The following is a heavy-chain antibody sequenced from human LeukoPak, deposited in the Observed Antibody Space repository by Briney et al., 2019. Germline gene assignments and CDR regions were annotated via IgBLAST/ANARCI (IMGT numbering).Heavy chain of an antibody. CDR3: ARHSRTVGSVGIDP. V-gene: IGHV4-39*01. J-gene: IGHJ5*02. CDR2: IYYTGST. CDR1: GGSISSSGYY. D-gene: IGHD4-23*01. Sequence: SETLSLTCTVSGGSISSSGYYWGWLRQPPGKGLEWIGNIYYTGSTYYNPSLKSRVTISVDTSKNQFSLELSSVTAADTAVYYCARHSRTVGSVGIDPWGQGTLVTVSS.